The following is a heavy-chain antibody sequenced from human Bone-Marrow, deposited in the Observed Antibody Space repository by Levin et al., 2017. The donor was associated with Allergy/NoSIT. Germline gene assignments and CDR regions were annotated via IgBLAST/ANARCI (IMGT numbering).Heavy chain of an antibody. Sequence: SETLSLTCTVSGDPVSSGPYYWSWIRQPPGKGLEWIAFMYYSGNTYYNPSLKSRVTISVDTSKNQFSLKLSSVTAADTAVYYCATAYDSSGYYSWIFESWGQGTLVTVSS. CDR2: MYYSGNT. CDR3: ATAYDSSGYYSWIFES. V-gene: IGHV4-61*01. CDR1: GDPVSSGPYY. D-gene: IGHD3-22*01. J-gene: IGHJ4*02.